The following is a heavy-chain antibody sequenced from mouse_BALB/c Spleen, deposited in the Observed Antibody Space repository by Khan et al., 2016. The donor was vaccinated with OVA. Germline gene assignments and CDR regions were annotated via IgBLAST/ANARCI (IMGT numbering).Heavy chain of an antibody. V-gene: IGHV1-4*01. Sequence: QVHVKQSGAELARPGASVKMSCKASGYTFTNYTIHWIKKRPGQGLEWIGYINPSNGYTNYNQKFKDKATLTTDKSSTTAYLQLSSLTSDDSAVYNCVRDGAYHRNDGWFAYWGQGTLVTVSA. CDR2: INPSNGYT. CDR1: GYTFTNYT. D-gene: IGHD2-14*01. J-gene: IGHJ3*01. CDR3: VRDGAYHRNDGWFAY.